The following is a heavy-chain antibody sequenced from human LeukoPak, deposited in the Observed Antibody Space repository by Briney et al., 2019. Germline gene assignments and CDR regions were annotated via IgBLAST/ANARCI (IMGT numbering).Heavy chain of an antibody. CDR2: MNPNSGNT. CDR1: GYTFTSYD. Sequence: ASVKVSCKASGYTFTSYDINWVRQATGQGLEWMGWMNPNSGNTGYAQKFQGRVTMTRNTSISTAYMELSSLRSEDTAVYYCARLGSNSGYDPWYYYYYMDVWGKGTTVTVSS. J-gene: IGHJ6*03. D-gene: IGHD5-12*01. CDR3: ARLGSNSGYDPWYYYYYMDV. V-gene: IGHV1-8*01.